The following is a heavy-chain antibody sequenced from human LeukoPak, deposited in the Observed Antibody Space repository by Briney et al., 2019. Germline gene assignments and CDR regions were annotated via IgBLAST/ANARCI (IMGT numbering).Heavy chain of an antibody. D-gene: IGHD4-17*01. CDR2: IIPIFGTA. J-gene: IGHJ4*02. Sequence: SVTVSCKASGGTFSIYAISWVRQAPGQGLEWMGGIIPIFGTANYAQKFQGRVTITADESTSTAYMELSSLRSEDTAVYYCARGRGYGDYKSFDYWGQGTLVTVSS. CDR3: ARGRGYGDYKSFDY. CDR1: GGTFSIYA. V-gene: IGHV1-69*13.